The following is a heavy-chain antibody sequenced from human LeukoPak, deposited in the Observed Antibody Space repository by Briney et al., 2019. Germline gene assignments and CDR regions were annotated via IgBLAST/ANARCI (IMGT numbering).Heavy chain of an antibody. CDR2: IYYSGST. V-gene: IGHV4-59*01. Sequence: SETLSLTCTVSGGSISSYYWSWIRQPPGKGLEWIGYIYYSGSTNYNPSLRSRVTISVDTSKNQFSLKLTPVTAADTAVYYCARELGRYDSRGYYYHWGQGALVTVSS. CDR1: GGSISSYY. J-gene: IGHJ4*02. D-gene: IGHD3-22*01. CDR3: ARELGRYDSRGYYYH.